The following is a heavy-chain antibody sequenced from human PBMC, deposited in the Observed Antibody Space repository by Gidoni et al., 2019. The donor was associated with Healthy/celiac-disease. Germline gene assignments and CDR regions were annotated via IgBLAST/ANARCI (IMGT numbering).Heavy chain of an antibody. CDR2: IRHSGST. CDR3: AREGVVPAALYGYYYYGMDV. J-gene: IGHJ6*02. CDR1: GGSFSGYY. D-gene: IGHD2-2*01. V-gene: IGHV4-34*01. Sequence: QVQLQQWGAGLLKPSETLSLTCAVYGGSFSGYYWSWIRQPPGKGLEWIWEIRHSGSTNYNPSLKSRVTISVDTSKNQFSLKLSSVTAADTAVYYCAREGVVPAALYGYYYYGMDVWGQGTTVTVSS.